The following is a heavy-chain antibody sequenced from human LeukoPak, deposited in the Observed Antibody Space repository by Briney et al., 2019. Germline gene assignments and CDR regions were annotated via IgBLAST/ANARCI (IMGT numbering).Heavy chain of an antibody. V-gene: IGHV4-59*01. J-gene: IGHJ4*02. D-gene: IGHD6-19*01. CDR1: GGSISSYY. CDR3: ARASYSSGWYGYWDY. CDR2: IYYSGST. Sequence: SETLSLTCTVSGGSISSYYWSWIRQPPWKGLEWIGYIYYSGSTNYNPSLKSRVTISVDTSKNQFSLKLSSVTAADTAVYYCARASYSSGWYGYWDYWGQGTLVTVSS.